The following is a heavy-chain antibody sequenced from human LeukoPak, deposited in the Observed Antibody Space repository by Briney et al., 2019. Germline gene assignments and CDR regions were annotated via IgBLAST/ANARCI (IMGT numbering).Heavy chain of an antibody. Sequence: GGSLRLSCAASGFTFDDYAMHWVRQAPGKGLEWVSAISGSGGSTYYADSVKGRFTISRDNSKNTLYLQMNSLRAEDTAVYYCAKDKQWLARGSFDYWGQGTLVTVSS. V-gene: IGHV3-23*01. CDR1: GFTFDDYA. J-gene: IGHJ4*02. D-gene: IGHD6-19*01. CDR3: AKDKQWLARGSFDY. CDR2: ISGSGGST.